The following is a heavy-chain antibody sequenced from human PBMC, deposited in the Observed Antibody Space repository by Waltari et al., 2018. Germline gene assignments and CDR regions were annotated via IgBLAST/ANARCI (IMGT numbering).Heavy chain of an antibody. CDR1: GGSLSGYY. CDR3: ARGRVRWLQYCYFDL. CDR2: INHSGST. Sequence: QVQLKQWGAGLLKPSETLSLTCAVYGGSLSGYYWSWIRQPPGKGLEWIGEINHSGSTNYYPSLKTRVTISVDTSTNQFSLKLSSVTAADTAVYYCARGRVRWLQYCYFDLWGRGTLVTVSS. J-gene: IGHJ2*01. V-gene: IGHV4-34*01. D-gene: IGHD5-12*01.